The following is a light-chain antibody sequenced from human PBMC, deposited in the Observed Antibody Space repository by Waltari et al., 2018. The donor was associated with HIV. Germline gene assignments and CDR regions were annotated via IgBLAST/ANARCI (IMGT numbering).Light chain of an antibody. Sequence: QSVLTQPPSASGTPGQRVTTSCSGTSPNLGSFTVNCYQQLPGTAPKLLIYSNNQRPSGVPDRFSGSKSGTSASLAISGLQSEDEADYYCAAWDDSLNGWVFGGGTKLTVL. CDR3: AAWDDSLNGWV. J-gene: IGLJ3*02. CDR2: SNN. CDR1: SPNLGSFT. V-gene: IGLV1-44*01.